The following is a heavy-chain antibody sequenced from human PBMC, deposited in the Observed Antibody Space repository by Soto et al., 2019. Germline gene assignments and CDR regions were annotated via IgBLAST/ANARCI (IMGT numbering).Heavy chain of an antibody. D-gene: IGHD6-13*01. Sequence: TSETLSLTCTVSGGSMRNYFWTWIRQPPGKGLEWIGYIHYSGTTSFFPSYNPSLRSRVTISEDTSKNQFSLKLLSVTTADTAVYFCAAGEASSRNLAPYYLVFWGQGTLVTVSS. V-gene: IGHV4-59*01. CDR1: GGSMRNYF. J-gene: IGHJ4*02. CDR2: IHYSGTT. CDR3: AAGEASSRNLAPYYLVF.